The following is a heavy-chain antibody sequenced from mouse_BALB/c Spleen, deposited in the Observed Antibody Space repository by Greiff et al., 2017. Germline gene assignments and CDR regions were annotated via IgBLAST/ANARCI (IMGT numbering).Heavy chain of an antibody. Sequence: EVKLVESGPGLVKPSQSLSLTCTVTGYSITSDYAWNWIRQFPGNKLEWMGYISYSGSTSYNPSLKSRISITRDTSKSQFFLQLNSVTTEDTATYYCARGYGYDGVFDYWGQGTTLTVSS. CDR2: ISYSGST. D-gene: IGHD2-2*01. CDR3: ARGYGYDGVFDY. J-gene: IGHJ2*01. CDR1: GYSITSDYA. V-gene: IGHV3-2*02.